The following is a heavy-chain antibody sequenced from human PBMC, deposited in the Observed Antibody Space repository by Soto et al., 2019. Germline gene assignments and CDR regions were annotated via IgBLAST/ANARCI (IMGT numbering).Heavy chain of an antibody. CDR1: GYTFTSYA. V-gene: IGHV1-3*01. Sequence: GASVKVSCKASGYTFTSYAMHWVRQAPGQRLEWMGWINAGNGNTRYSQKFQGRVTITRDTSASTAYMELSSLRSEDTAVYYCARDSRVLLWFGARGWFDPWGQGTLVTVSS. D-gene: IGHD3-10*01. CDR3: ARDSRVLLWFGARGWFDP. J-gene: IGHJ5*02. CDR2: INAGNGNT.